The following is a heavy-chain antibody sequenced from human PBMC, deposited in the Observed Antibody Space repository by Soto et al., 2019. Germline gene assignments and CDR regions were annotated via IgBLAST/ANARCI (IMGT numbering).Heavy chain of an antibody. CDR1: VYTFTDYY. V-gene: IGHV1-2*04. CDR2: INPNSGGT. D-gene: IGHD6-13*01. Sequence: ASVKVSCMPSVYTFTDYYMHWVRQAPAQELEWMGWINPNSGGTNYAQKFQGWVTMTRDTSISTAYMELSRLRSDDTAVYYCARDRGIAAAGTTWFDPWGQGTLVTVSS. CDR3: ARDRGIAAAGTTWFDP. J-gene: IGHJ5*02.